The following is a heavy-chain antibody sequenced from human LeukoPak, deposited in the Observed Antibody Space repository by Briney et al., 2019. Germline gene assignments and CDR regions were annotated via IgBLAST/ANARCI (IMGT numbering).Heavy chain of an antibody. CDR1: GGSISSHY. Sequence: PSETLSLTCTVSGGSISSHYWSWIRQPPGKGLEWIGYIYYSGSTNYNPSLKSRVTISVDTSKNQFSLKLSSVTAADTAVYYCARDLSGWFSNYYYYMDVWGKGTTVTVSS. V-gene: IGHV4-59*11. J-gene: IGHJ6*03. CDR3: ARDLSGWFSNYYYYMDV. D-gene: IGHD6-19*01. CDR2: IYYSGST.